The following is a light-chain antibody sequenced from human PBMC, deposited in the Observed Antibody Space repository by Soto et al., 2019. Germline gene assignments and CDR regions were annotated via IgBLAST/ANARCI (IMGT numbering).Light chain of an antibody. CDR3: QQRSDLPWT. CDR1: ESVTNY. V-gene: IGKV3-11*01. J-gene: IGKJ1*01. CDR2: DVS. Sequence: EIVLSKSPATLSASLGERGTLSCRASESVTNYLAWYQQKPGQAPRLLVYDVSNRATGTPTRFSGGGSGTGFTLTISNLEPEDFAVYYCQQRSDLPWTFGQGTKVDIK.